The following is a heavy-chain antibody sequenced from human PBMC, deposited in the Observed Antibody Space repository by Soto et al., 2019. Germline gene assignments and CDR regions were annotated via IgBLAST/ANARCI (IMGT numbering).Heavy chain of an antibody. CDR2: IYTRGST. CDR3: ARGGDYGGNSNYYFDY. CDR1: GGSISSYY. D-gene: IGHD4-17*01. J-gene: IGHJ4*02. V-gene: IGHV4-4*07. Sequence: SETLSLTCTVSGGSISSYYWSWIRQPAGKGLEWIGRIYTRGSTNYNTSLKSRVTMSVDTSKNQFSLKLSYVTAADTAVYYCARGGDYGGNSNYYFDYWGQGTLVTVSS.